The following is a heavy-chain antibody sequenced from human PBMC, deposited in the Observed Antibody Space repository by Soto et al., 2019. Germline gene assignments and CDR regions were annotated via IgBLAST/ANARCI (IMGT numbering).Heavy chain of an antibody. D-gene: IGHD3-10*01. CDR1: GFTFSSYG. V-gene: IGHV3-30*18. CDR2: ISYDGSNK. J-gene: IGHJ6*02. CDR3: AKGGSREEHYYYFYGMDV. Sequence: GGSLRLSCAASGFTFSSYGIHWVRQAPGKGLEWVAVISYDGSNKYYADSVKGRFTISRDNSKNTLYLQMNSLRAEDTAVYYCAKGGSREEHYYYFYGMDVWGQGTTVTVSS.